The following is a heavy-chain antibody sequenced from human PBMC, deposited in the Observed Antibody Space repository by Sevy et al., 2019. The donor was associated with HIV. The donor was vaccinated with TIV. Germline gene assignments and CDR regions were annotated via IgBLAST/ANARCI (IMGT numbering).Heavy chain of an antibody. J-gene: IGHJ5*02. Sequence: SETLSLTCTVSGGSISSGGYYWSWIRQHPGKGLEWIGYIYYSGSTYYNPSLKSRVTISVDTSKNQFSLKLSSVTAADTAVYYCAGDTRSGVAAVLGLGGGHWFDPWGQGTLVTVSS. D-gene: IGHD6-13*01. CDR1: GGSISSGGYY. CDR3: AGDTRSGVAAVLGLGGGHWFDP. V-gene: IGHV4-31*03. CDR2: IYYSGST.